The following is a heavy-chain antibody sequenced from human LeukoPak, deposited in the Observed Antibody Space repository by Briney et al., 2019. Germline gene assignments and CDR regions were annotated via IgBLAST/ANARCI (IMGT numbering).Heavy chain of an antibody. CDR2: ISYDGSNK. Sequence: GGSLRLSCAASGFTFSSYSMNWVRQAPGKGLEWVAVISYDGSNKYYADSVKGRFTISRDNSKNTLYLQMNSLRAEDTAVYYCAKDHEGNYFDYWGQGTLVTVSS. J-gene: IGHJ4*02. CDR1: GFTFSSYS. CDR3: AKDHEGNYFDY. D-gene: IGHD3-10*01. V-gene: IGHV3-30*18.